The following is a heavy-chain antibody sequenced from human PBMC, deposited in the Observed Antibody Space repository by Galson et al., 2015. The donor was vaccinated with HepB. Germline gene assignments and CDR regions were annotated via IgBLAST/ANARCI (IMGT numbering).Heavy chain of an antibody. CDR2: ISSSSSYI. J-gene: IGHJ3*02. D-gene: IGHD3-16*01. CDR1: RFTFSSYS. Sequence: SLRLSCAASRFTFSSYSMNWVRQAPGKGLEWVSSISSSSSYIYYADSVKGRFTISRDNAKNSLYLQMNSLRAEDTAVYYCARDSPTLDAFDIWGQGTMVTVSS. V-gene: IGHV3-21*01. CDR3: ARDSPTLDAFDI.